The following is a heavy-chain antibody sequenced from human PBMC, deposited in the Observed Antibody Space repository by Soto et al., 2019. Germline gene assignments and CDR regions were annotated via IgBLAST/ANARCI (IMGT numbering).Heavy chain of an antibody. CDR1: GGSINSYY. CDR3: ARGPELYCTGGSCFRHSNPRYFDL. Sequence: SETLSLTCIVSGGSINSYYWNWIRQPPGKGLEWIGYIYYSGSTNYNSSLKSRVTISVDTSKNQFSLKLNSVTAADTAVYYCARGPELYCTGGSCFRHSNPRYFDLWGRGTLVTVSS. CDR2: IYYSGST. D-gene: IGHD2-15*01. J-gene: IGHJ2*01. V-gene: IGHV4-59*01.